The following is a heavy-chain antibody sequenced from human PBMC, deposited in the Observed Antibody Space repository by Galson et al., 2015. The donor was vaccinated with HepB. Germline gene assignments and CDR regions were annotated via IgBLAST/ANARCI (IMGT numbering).Heavy chain of an antibody. CDR1: GFTFSSYN. CDR3: AKSGCSSSSCPTRYYFYGMDV. CDR2: IWYDGTNK. V-gene: IGHV3-33*06. D-gene: IGHD2-2*01. Sequence: SLRLSCAASGFTFSSYNMHWVRQAPGKGLEWVALIWYDGTNKYYSDSVKGRFTISRDNSKNTLYLQMNSLTAEDTAVYYCAKSGCSSSSCPTRYYFYGMDVWGQGTTVTVS. J-gene: IGHJ6*02.